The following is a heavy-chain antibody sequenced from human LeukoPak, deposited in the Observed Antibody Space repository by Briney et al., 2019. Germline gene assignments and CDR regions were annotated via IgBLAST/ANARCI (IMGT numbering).Heavy chain of an antibody. CDR3: ARVLLRYSFDY. V-gene: IGHV4-59*01. CDR1: GFTFSSYG. J-gene: IGHJ4*02. Sequence: GSLRLSCSASGFTFSSYGMHWVRQAPGKGLEWIGYIYYSGSTNYNPSLKSRVTISVDTSKNQFSLKLTSVTAADTAVYYCARVLLRYSFDYWGQGTLVTVSS. CDR2: IYYSGST.